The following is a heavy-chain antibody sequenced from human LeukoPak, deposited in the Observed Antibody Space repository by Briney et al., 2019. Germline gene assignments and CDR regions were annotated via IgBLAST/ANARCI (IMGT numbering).Heavy chain of an antibody. CDR3: ARGPQWRGDSYYIDV. J-gene: IGHJ6*03. V-gene: IGHV1-8*02. CDR1: GYTFNAYY. CDR2: IDPKTGNT. D-gene: IGHD6-19*01. Sequence: GASVKVSCKPSGYTFNAYYMHGVRQAPGQGLEWVGWIDPKTGNTGYAQKFQGRVTMTMNTSITTAYMELSSLISEDTAVYYCARGPQWRGDSYYIDVWGRGTTVTVSS.